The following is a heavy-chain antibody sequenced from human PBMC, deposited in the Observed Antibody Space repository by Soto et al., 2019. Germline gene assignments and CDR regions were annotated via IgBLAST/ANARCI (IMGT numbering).Heavy chain of an antibody. CDR3: ARRGRITIFGVVRRGWFDP. D-gene: IGHD3-3*01. CDR2: MNPNSGNT. V-gene: IGHV1-8*01. Sequence: GASVKVSCKASGYTFTSYDINWVRQATGQGLEWMGWMNPNSGNTGYAQKFQGRVTMTRNTSISTAYMELSSLRSEDTAVYYCARRGRITIFGVVRRGWFDPWGQGTLVTVSS. J-gene: IGHJ5*02. CDR1: GYTFTSYD.